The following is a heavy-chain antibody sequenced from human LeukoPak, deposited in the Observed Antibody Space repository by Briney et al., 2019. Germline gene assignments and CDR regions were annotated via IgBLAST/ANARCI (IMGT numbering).Heavy chain of an antibody. V-gene: IGHV1-46*01. J-gene: IGHJ4*02. CDR2: IKPSGGST. CDR1: GYTFTGYY. CDR3: AVLNGDWDE. D-gene: IGHD4-17*01. Sequence: ASVKVSCKASGYTFTGYYMHWVRQAPGQRLEWMGMIKPSGGSTSYAQKFQGRVTMTRDMSTSTVYMELSSLRSEDTAVYYCAVLNGDWDEWGQGTLVIVSS.